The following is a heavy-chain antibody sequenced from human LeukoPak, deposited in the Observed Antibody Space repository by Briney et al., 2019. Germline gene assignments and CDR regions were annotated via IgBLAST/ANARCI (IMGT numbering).Heavy chain of an antibody. CDR3: AKDQGTGIAAAGTSHY. Sequence: GGSLRLSCAASGFTFSSYAMSWVRQAPGKGLEWVSVISGSGGSTYYADSVKGRFTISRDYSKNTLYLQMNSLRAEDTAVYYCAKDQGTGIAAAGTSHYWGQGTLVTVSS. D-gene: IGHD6-13*01. J-gene: IGHJ4*02. V-gene: IGHV3-23*01. CDR2: ISGSGGST. CDR1: GFTFSSYA.